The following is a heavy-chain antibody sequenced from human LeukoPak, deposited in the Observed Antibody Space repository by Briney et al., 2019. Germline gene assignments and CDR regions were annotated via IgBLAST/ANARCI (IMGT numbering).Heavy chain of an antibody. D-gene: IGHD3-10*01. V-gene: IGHV4-34*01. CDR1: GGSFRGYY. J-gene: IGHJ1*01. CDR3: ARTYGSGSQRGYFQH. Sequence: PSETLSLTCAVYGGSFRGYYWSWIRQPPGKGLEWIGEINHSGSTNYNPSPKSRVTISVDTSKNKFSLKLSSVTAADTAVYYCARTYGSGSQRGYFQHWGQGTLVTVSS. CDR2: INHSGST.